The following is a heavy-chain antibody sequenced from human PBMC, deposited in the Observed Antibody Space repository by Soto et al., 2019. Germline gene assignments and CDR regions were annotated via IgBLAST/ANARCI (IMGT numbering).Heavy chain of an antibody. J-gene: IGHJ6*02. V-gene: IGHV3-30*18. Sequence: GGSLRLSCAASGFTFSSYGMHWVRQAPGKGLEWVAVISYDGSNKYYADSVKGRFTISRDNSKNTLYLQMNSLRAEDTAVYYCAKDQPGDRNGMDVWGQGTTVTVSS. CDR1: GFTFSSYG. CDR3: AKDQPGDRNGMDV. D-gene: IGHD7-27*01. CDR2: ISYDGSNK.